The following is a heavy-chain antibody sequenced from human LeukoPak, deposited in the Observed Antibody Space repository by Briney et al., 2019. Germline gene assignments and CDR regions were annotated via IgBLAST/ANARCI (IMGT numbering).Heavy chain of an antibody. V-gene: IGHV4-59*01. CDR1: GGSISSYY. CDR3: ARVQGYSYGTLDY. D-gene: IGHD5-18*01. Sequence: SETLSLTCTVSGGSISSYYWSWIRQPPGKGLEWIGYIYYSGSTNYNPSLKSRVTISVDTSKNQFSLKLSSVTAADTAMYYCARVQGYSYGTLDYWGQGTLVTVSS. J-gene: IGHJ4*02. CDR2: IYYSGST.